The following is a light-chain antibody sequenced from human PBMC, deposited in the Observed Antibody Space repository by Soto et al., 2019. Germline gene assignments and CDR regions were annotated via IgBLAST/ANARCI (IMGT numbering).Light chain of an antibody. Sequence: QSVLTQPPSASGTPGQSVTISCSGSSSNIGSNTVNWYQQLPGTALKLLIYSNNQRPSGVPDRFSVSKSGTSASLAISGLQSKDESDYYSAEWEHSLNCVVFGGGTKVTVL. CDR3: AEWEHSLNCVV. V-gene: IGLV1-44*01. CDR1: SSNIGSNT. J-gene: IGLJ2*01. CDR2: SNN.